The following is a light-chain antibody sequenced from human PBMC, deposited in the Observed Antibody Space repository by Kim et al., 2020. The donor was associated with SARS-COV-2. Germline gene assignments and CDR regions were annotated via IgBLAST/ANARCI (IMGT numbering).Light chain of an antibody. CDR2: AAS. V-gene: IGKV1-39*01. J-gene: IGKJ2*01. Sequence: SASVGDRVTITCRASQSISSYLNWYQQKPGKAPKLLIYAASNLQSGVPSRFSGSGSGTDFTLTISSLQPEDFATFYCQQSYSTPFTFGQGTKLGI. CDR3: QQSYSTPFT. CDR1: QSISSY.